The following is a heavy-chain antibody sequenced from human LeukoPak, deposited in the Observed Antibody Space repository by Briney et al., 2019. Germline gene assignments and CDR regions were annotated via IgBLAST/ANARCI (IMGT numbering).Heavy chain of an antibody. CDR3: ARGGGYGEATGWFDP. J-gene: IGHJ5*02. V-gene: IGHV4-34*01. CDR2: INHSGST. Sequence: SETPSLTCAVYGGSFSGYYWSWIRQPPGKGLEWIAEINHSGSTHYNPSLKSRATISVDTSKTQFSLKLSSATAADTAVYYCARGGGYGEATGWFDPWGEGTLVTVSS. CDR1: GGSFSGYY. D-gene: IGHD4-17*01.